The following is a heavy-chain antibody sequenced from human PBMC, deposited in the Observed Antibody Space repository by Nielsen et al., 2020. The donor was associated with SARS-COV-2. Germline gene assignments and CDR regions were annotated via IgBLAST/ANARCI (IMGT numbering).Heavy chain of an antibody. J-gene: IGHJ5*02. D-gene: IGHD6-13*01. Sequence: SETLSLTCTASGGSISSSSYYWGWIRQPPGKGLEWIGSIYYSGSTYYNPSLKSRVTISVDTSKNQFSLKLSSVTAADTAVYYCARRQSSSWYKNWFDPWGQGTLVTVSS. CDR2: IYYSGST. V-gene: IGHV4-39*01. CDR1: GGSISSSSYY. CDR3: ARRQSSSWYKNWFDP.